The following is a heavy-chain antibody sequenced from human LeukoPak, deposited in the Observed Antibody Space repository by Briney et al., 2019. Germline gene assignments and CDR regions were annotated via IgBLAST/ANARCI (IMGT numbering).Heavy chain of an antibody. CDR1: GFTLSSYW. D-gene: IGHD4-11*01. CDR3: VRDNAATKPC. V-gene: IGHV3-7*01. Sequence: GGSLRFSCAASGFTLSSYWMSWVRQAPGKGLEGVANIKRDGSEKYYVYYVKGRFSISRDNAKNSLYLQMNSLRVEDTAVYYCVRDNAATKPCCGQGTLVTVSS. J-gene: IGHJ4*02. CDR2: IKRDGSEK.